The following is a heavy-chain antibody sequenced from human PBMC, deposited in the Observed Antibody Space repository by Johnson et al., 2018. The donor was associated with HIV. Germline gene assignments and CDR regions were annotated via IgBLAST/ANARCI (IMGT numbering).Heavy chain of an antibody. CDR3: ATFPTYYYDSSGPTGAFDI. V-gene: IGHV3-23*03. CDR2: IFSGGST. Sequence: VQLVESGGGFIQPGGSRRLSCAASGFTFSNYAMSWVRQAPGKGLEWVSVIFSGGSTYYAGFVKGRFTISRDNSKNTLYLQMNSLRAEDTAVYYCATFPTYYYDSSGPTGAFDIWGQGTMVTVSS. D-gene: IGHD3-22*01. J-gene: IGHJ3*02. CDR1: GFTFSNYA.